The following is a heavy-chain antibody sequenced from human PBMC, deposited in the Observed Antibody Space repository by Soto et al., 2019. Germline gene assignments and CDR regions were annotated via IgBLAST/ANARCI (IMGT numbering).Heavy chain of an antibody. CDR1: GFTFSSYV. V-gene: IGHV3-23*01. J-gene: IGHJ4*02. CDR2: ISNGGNT. D-gene: IGHD2-2*01. Sequence: GGSLRLSCAASGFTFSSYVMSWVRQAPGKGLEWVSAISNGGNTYYADSVKGRFTISRDNSKNTLYLQMNSLRVEDTAVYYCASRYCSSTSCGPGLFDSWGQGTLVTVSS. CDR3: ASRYCSSTSCGPGLFDS.